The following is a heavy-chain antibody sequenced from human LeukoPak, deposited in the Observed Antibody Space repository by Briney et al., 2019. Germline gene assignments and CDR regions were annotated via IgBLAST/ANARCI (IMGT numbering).Heavy chain of an antibody. Sequence: SETLSLTCTVSGGSISDYYWTWIRQPPGKGLEWIGYIYYTGSTNYNPSLKSRVTISVDTSKNQFSLKLNTVTAADTAVYYCARESCYLGSCYYRTADYWGQGTLVTVSS. D-gene: IGHD2-15*01. V-gene: IGHV4-59*01. CDR2: IYYTGST. CDR3: ARESCYLGSCYYRTADY. CDR1: GGSISDYY. J-gene: IGHJ4*02.